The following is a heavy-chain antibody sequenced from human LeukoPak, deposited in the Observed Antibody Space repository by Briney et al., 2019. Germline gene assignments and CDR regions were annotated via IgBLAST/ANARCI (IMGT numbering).Heavy chain of an antibody. V-gene: IGHV4-30-2*01. J-gene: IGHJ3*02. CDR2: IYHSGST. Sequence: PSQTLSLTCTVSGGSISSGGYYWSWIRQPPGKGLEWIGYIYHSGSTYYNPSLKSRVTISVDRSKNQFSLKLNSVTAADTAVYYCAKGPDIVVALDRVSDAFDIWGQGTMVTVPS. D-gene: IGHD2-2*01. CDR3: AKGPDIVVALDRVSDAFDI. CDR1: GGSISSGGYY.